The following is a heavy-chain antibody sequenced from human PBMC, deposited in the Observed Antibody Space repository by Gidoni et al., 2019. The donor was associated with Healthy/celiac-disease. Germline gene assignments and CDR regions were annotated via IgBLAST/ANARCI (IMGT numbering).Heavy chain of an antibody. D-gene: IGHD2-15*01. CDR2: ISSSSSYI. V-gene: IGHV3-21*01. CDR3: ARDHEVIVVVVAATHYYYYGMDV. CDR1: GFTFSSYS. J-gene: IGHJ6*02. Sequence: EVQLVESGGGLVKPGGSLRLSWAASGFTFSSYSMNWGSQAPGKGLEWVSSISSSSSYIYYADSVKGRFTISRDNAKNSLYLQMNSLRAEDTAVYYCARDHEVIVVVVAATHYYYYGMDVWGQGTTVTVSS.